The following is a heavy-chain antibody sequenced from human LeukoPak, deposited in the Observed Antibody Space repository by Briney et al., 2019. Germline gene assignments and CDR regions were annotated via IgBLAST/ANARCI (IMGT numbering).Heavy chain of an antibody. CDR1: GGSISSSSYY. D-gene: IGHD3-10*02. CDR3: ARRVVRGFDSNWFDP. Sequence: SETLSLTCTVSGGSISSSSYYWGWIRQPPGKGLEWIGSIYYSGSTYYNPSLKSRVTISVDTSKNQFSLKLSSVTAADTAVYYCARRVVRGFDSNWFDPWGQGTLVTVSS. J-gene: IGHJ5*02. CDR2: IYYSGST. V-gene: IGHV4-39*07.